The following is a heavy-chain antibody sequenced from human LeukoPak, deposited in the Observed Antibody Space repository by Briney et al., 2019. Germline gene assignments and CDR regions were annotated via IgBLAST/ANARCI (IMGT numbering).Heavy chain of an antibody. Sequence: SETLSPTCTVAGGFISSYYCGWVRLPPGKGMEWPRYICYSGSNNYNPSLKSRFTLSVDTSKNQFSLKLSSVTAAGRAVYNFARVLSYYDRLVAFDIWGKGTMVTVSS. J-gene: IGHJ3*02. CDR3: ARVLSYYDRLVAFDI. D-gene: IGHD3-22*01. CDR2: ICYSGSN. V-gene: IGHV4-59*01. CDR1: GGFISSYY.